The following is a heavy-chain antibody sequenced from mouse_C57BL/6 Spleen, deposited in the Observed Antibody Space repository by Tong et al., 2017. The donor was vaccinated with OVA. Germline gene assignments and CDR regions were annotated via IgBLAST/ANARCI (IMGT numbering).Heavy chain of an antibody. CDR1: GFTFSSYA. J-gene: IGHJ2*01. D-gene: IGHD2-2*01. CDR2: ISGGGSYT. V-gene: IGHV5-4*01. Sequence: EVQLQESGGGLVKPGGSLKLSCAASGFTFSSYAMSWVRQTPEKRLEWVATISGGGSYTYYPDNVKGRFTISRDNAKNNLYLQMSHLKSEDTAMYYCARDGYDAAFDYWGQGTTLTVSS. CDR3: ARDGYDAAFDY.